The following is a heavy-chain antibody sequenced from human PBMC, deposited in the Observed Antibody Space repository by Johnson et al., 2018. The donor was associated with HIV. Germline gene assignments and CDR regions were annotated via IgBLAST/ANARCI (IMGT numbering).Heavy chain of an antibody. Sequence: VQLVESGGGLVQPGGSLRLSSAASGFTFSNAWMSWVRQAPGKGLEWVGRIKSKTDGGTTAYAAPVKGRFSIPRDDSKNTLYLQMNSLKTEDTAVYYCTTDLELAGLWFGELWDDAFDIWGQGTMVTVSS. D-gene: IGHD3-10*01. CDR3: TTDLELAGLWFGELWDDAFDI. CDR2: IKSKTDGGTT. J-gene: IGHJ3*02. V-gene: IGHV3-15*01. CDR1: GFTFSNAW.